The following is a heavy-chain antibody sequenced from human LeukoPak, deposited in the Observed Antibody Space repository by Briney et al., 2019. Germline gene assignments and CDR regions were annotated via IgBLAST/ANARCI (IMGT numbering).Heavy chain of an antibody. V-gene: IGHV3-23*01. CDR1: GFTFSSYA. CDR2: ISGSGGST. J-gene: IGHJ4*02. D-gene: IGHD6-6*01. CDR3: AKDFESIAASLGGY. Sequence: TGGSLRLSCAASGFTFSSYAMSWVRQAPGKGLEWVSAISGSGGSTYYADSVKGRFTISRDNSKNTLYLQMNSLRAEDTAVYYCAKDFESIAASLGGYRGQGTLVTVSS.